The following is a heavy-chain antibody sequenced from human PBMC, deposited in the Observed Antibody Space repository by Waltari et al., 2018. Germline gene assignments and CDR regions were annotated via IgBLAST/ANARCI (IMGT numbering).Heavy chain of an antibody. V-gene: IGHV4-34*01. Sequence: QVQLHQRGPGVVRPSEPLSLSCIVSGGSFSSHFWMWIRQAPGQGLQWIGQISQSGGPISSPSLNSRVTISLDTSKKGVSLRLTSVNAAGTAVYFCAGGRRLLQLHYWGQGTLVTVSS. J-gene: IGHJ4*02. CDR2: ISQSGGP. D-gene: IGHD2-21*01. CDR3: AGGRRLLQLHY. CDR1: GGSFSSHF.